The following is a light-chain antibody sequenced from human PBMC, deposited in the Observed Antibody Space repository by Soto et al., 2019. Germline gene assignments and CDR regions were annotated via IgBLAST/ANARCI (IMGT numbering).Light chain of an antibody. J-gene: IGKJ2*01. CDR1: QSVSSY. Sequence: EIVLTQSPATLSLSPGERVILSCRASQSVSSYLGWYQQKPGQAPRLLIYDASNRATGIPARFSGSGSGTEFTLTISSLQPDDFATYYCQQYYNYLYTFGQGTKLEIK. CDR3: QQYYNYLYT. V-gene: IGKV3-11*01. CDR2: DAS.